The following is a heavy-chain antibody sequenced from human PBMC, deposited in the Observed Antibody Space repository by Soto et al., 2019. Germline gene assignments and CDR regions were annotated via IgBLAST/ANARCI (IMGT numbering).Heavy chain of an antibody. Sequence: QVQLVQSGAEVKKPGSSVKVSCKASGGTFSSYAISWVRQAPGQGLEWMGGIIPIFGTANYAQKFQGRVTITADESTSTAYMELSSLRSEDTAVYYCASAENYYDSSGYYYLDYWGQGTLVTVSS. V-gene: IGHV1-69*01. J-gene: IGHJ4*02. CDR1: GGTFSSYA. D-gene: IGHD3-22*01. CDR2: IIPIFGTA. CDR3: ASAENYYDSSGYYYLDY.